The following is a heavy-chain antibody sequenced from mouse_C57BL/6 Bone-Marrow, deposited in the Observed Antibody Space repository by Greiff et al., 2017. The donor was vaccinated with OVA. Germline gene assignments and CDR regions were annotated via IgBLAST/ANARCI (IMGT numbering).Heavy chain of an antibody. CDR2: IDPSDSYN. CDR3: ARFYYYGSSSYYYAMDY. CDR1: SYTFTSYW. J-gene: IGHJ4*01. D-gene: IGHD1-1*01. V-gene: IGHV1-69*01. Sequence: QVQLQQPGAELVMPGASVKLSCKASSYTFTSYWMHWVKQRPGQGLEWIGEIDPSDSYNNYNQKFKGKSTLTVDKSSSTACMQLSSLTSEDSAVYYCARFYYYGSSSYYYAMDYWGQGTSVTVSS.